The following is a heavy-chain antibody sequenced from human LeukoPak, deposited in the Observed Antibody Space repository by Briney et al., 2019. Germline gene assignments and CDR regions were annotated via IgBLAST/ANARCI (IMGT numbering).Heavy chain of an antibody. CDR3: AKGGYCSGGSCYYFDY. D-gene: IGHD2-15*01. CDR2: ISGSGGST. V-gene: IGHV3-23*01. CDR1: GFTFSSYA. J-gene: IGHJ4*02. Sequence: GGSLRLSCAASGFTFSSYAMSWVRQAPGKGLEWVSAISGSGGSTYYADSVKGRFTIYRDNSKNTLYLQMKSLRAEDTAVYYCAKGGYCSGGSCYYFDYWGQGTLVTVSS.